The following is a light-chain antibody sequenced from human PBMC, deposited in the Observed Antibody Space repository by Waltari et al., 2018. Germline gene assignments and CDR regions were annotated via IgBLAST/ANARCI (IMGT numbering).Light chain of an antibody. Sequence: DIVMTQSPLSLPVTPGEPASISCRSSQSLQHSNGYNYLEWYLQKPGQAPQLMIYLGSNRASGVPDRFSGSESGTDFTLKISRVEAEDVGAYYCMQSLQTPYTFGQGTKLEIK. CDR2: LGS. CDR1: QSLQHSNGYNY. CDR3: MQSLQTPYT. J-gene: IGKJ2*01. V-gene: IGKV2-28*01.